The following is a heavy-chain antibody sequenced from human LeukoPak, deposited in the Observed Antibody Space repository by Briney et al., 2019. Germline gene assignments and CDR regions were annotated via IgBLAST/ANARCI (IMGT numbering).Heavy chain of an antibody. J-gene: IGHJ4*02. CDR1: GLTFSHYA. CDR2: ITDSGGDT. D-gene: IGHD6-6*01. CDR3: AKGSAAARPYYFDF. V-gene: IGHV3-23*01. Sequence: GGSLRLSCAASGLTFSHYAMGWVRQAPGEGLEWISAITDSGGDTYYADSVKGRFTISRDNSKSTLDLQMNSLRVEDTAVYYCAKGSAAARPYYFDFWGQGTLVTVSS.